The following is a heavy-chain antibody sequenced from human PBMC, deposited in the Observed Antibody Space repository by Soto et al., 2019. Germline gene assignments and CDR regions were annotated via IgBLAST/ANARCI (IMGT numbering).Heavy chain of an antibody. CDR3: AREGVRRYRRAFDI. CDR1: GGSISSGGYS. D-gene: IGHD3-16*02. V-gene: IGHV4-30-2*05. Sequence: TLSLTCAVSGGSISSGGYSWSWVRQPPGKGLEWIGYIYHSGSTYYNPSLKSRVTISVDTSKNQFSLKLSSVTAADTAVYYCAREGVRRYRRAFDIWGQGTMVPVSS. J-gene: IGHJ3*02. CDR2: IYHSGST.